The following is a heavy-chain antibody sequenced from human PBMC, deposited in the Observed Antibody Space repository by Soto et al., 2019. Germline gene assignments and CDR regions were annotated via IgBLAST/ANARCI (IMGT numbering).Heavy chain of an antibody. D-gene: IGHD2-15*01. V-gene: IGHV3-23*01. Sequence: APGKGLEWVSAISGSGGSTYYADSVKGRFTISRDNSKNTLYLQMNSLRAEDTAVYYCAKQNGYGGNTELENWGQGTLVNVSS. J-gene: IGHJ4*02. CDR2: ISGSGGST. CDR3: AKQNGYGGNTELEN.